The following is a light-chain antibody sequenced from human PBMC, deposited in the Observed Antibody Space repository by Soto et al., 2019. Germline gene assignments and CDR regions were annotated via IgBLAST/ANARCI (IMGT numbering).Light chain of an antibody. J-gene: IGKJ4*01. CDR3: HQYYSTPTT. Sequence: EIVLTQSPGTLSVSPGERATVSCRASQIVGSGFLAWYQQKVGQAPRLLMYSTSTRATGTPDRFSGRGSGTDFTLIIDRLEPEDVAVYYCHQYYSTPTTFGGGTKVDIK. CDR1: QIVGSGF. CDR2: STS. V-gene: IGKV3-20*01.